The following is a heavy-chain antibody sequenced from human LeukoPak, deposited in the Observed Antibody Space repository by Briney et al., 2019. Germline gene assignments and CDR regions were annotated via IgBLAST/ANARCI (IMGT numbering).Heavy chain of an antibody. CDR1: GFTFSNYW. CDR2: INQDGSQK. Sequence: GSLRLSCTVSGFTFSNYWMTWVRQAPGKGLEWVVNINQDGSQKHYVDSVKGRFTISRDNAKNSLYLQMNSLRAEDTAVYYCARGSPWPSREHHFDFWGQGTLVTVSS. D-gene: IGHD1/OR15-1a*01. CDR3: ARGSPWPSREHHFDF. V-gene: IGHV3-7*01. J-gene: IGHJ4*02.